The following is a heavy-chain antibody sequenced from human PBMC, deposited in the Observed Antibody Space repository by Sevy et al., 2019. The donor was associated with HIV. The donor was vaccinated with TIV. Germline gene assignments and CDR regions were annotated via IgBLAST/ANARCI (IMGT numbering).Heavy chain of an antibody. CDR1: VFTFSSYA. CDR3: AKYIPNSSSWYLNAFDI. D-gene: IGHD6-13*01. V-gene: IGHV3-23*01. Sequence: GGSLRLSCAASVFTFSSYARSWVRQAPGKGLEWVSAISGSGGSTYYADSVKGRFTISRDNSKNTLYLQMNSLRAEDTAVYYCAKYIPNSSSWYLNAFDIWGQGTMVTVSS. CDR2: ISGSGGST. J-gene: IGHJ3*02.